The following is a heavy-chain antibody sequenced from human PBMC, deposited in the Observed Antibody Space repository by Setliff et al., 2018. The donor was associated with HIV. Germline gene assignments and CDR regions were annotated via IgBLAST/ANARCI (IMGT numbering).Heavy chain of an antibody. J-gene: IGHJ4*02. V-gene: IGHV1-3*04. Sequence: ASVKVSCKASGYTFTDYAIHWLRQAPGQRPECMGWVDTARGQPTYSKSFQGRVTFSADRATNTVYLELTNLKSQDAAVYFCARDGPPFTVTMLDSWGQGTLVTVSS. CDR3: ARDGPPFTVTMLDS. D-gene: IGHD4-17*01. CDR2: VDTARGQP. CDR1: GYTFTDYA.